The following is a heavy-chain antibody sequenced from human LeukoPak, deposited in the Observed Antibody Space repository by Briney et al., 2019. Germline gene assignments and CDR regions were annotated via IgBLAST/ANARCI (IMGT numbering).Heavy chain of an antibody. CDR3: TTDLQQRTILLWFGGGLPLDV. D-gene: IGHD3-10*01. Sequence: GGSLRLSCAASGFTFSNAWMSWVRQAPGKGLEWVGRIKSKTDGGTTDYAAPVKGRFTISRDDSKNTLYLQMNSLKTEDTAVYYCTTDLQQRTILLWFGGGLPLDVWGKGTTVTVSS. CDR1: GFTFSNAW. J-gene: IGHJ6*04. V-gene: IGHV3-15*01. CDR2: IKSKTDGGTT.